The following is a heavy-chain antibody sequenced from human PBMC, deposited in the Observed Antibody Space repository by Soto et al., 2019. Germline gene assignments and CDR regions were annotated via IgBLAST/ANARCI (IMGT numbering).Heavy chain of an antibody. D-gene: IGHD2-15*01. V-gene: IGHV3-53*02. CDR3: ARDCCSGRHFAH. J-gene: IGHJ1*01. CDR1: VFNVSSSY. Sequence: EVHLVETGGDLILPGGSLRLSCSSSVFNVSSSYMSWVRQAPGKGLEWVSSIYSDGTTDYADSVKGRFTISRDSSRNIVFLQMKGLRGEDTAVYHCARDCCSGRHFAHWGQGSLVTVSS. CDR2: IYSDGTT.